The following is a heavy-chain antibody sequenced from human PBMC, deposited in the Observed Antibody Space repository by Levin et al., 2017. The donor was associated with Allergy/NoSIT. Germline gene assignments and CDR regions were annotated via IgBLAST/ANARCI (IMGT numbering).Heavy chain of an antibody. D-gene: IGHD1-26*01. V-gene: IGHV3-23*01. J-gene: IGHJ4*02. CDR3: AKRIVSTAWTYDY. CDR2: IVPGGDST. Sequence: PGESLKISCAASGFTFSSYVVTWVRQAPGKGLEWVSSIVPGGDSTYYADSVKGRFTISRDNSKNTLYLQMNSLTAEDTAVYYCAKRIVSTAWTYDYWGQGTLVTVSS. CDR1: GFTFSSYV.